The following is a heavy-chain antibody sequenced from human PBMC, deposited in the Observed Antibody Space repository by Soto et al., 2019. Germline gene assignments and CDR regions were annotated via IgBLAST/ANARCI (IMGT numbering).Heavy chain of an antibody. CDR3: ARVVPGAEAWFGP. CDR1: GYTFSNYG. V-gene: IGHV1-18*01. J-gene: IGHJ5*02. Sequence: QVQLVQSGGEVKRPGASVKVSCKTSGYTFSNYGITWVRQAPGQPLEWLGRSSLYSDGTNYAQKFQGRVSMTTDTSTTTAYRELRSLRSDDTAVYYCARVVPGAEAWFGPWGQGTLVTVSS. CDR2: SSLYSDGT. D-gene: IGHD2-2*01.